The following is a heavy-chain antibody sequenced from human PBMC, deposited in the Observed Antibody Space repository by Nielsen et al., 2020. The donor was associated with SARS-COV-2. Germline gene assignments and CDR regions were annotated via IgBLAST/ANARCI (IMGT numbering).Heavy chain of an antibody. V-gene: IGHV3-23*01. CDR2: ISGSSGST. D-gene: IGHD3-22*01. CDR3: ARDRITMRACDY. Sequence: GESLKISCAASGFTFSSYAMSWVRQAPGKGLEWVSAISGSSGSTYYADSVKGRFTISRDNSKNTLYLQMNSLRAEDTAVYYCARDRITMRACDYWGQGTLVTVSS. CDR1: GFTFSSYA. J-gene: IGHJ4*02.